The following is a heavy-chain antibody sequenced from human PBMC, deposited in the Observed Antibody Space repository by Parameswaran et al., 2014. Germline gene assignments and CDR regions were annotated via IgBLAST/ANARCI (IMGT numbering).Heavy chain of an antibody. CDR3: AKDDPRGYYFDY. CDR2: ISDSGGTT. CDR1: SNA. Sequence: SNARGCARCPGKGLEWVSAISDSGGTTYYADSVKGRFTISRDNSKNTLYLQMNSLRAEDTAVYYCAKDDPRGYYFDYWGQGTLVTVSS. J-gene: IGHJ4*02. V-gene: IGHV3-23*01.